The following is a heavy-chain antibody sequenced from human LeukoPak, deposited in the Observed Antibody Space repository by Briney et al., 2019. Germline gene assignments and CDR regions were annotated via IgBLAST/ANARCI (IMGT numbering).Heavy chain of an antibody. J-gene: IGHJ4*02. D-gene: IGHD3-22*01. Sequence: SVKVSCKASGGTFSSYAISWVRQAPGQGLEWMGGIIPIFGTANYAQQFQGRVTITADESTSTAYMELSSLRSEDTAVYYCAQYYYDSSGYYRIFDYWGQGTLVTVSS. V-gene: IGHV1-69*13. CDR2: IIPIFGTA. CDR1: GGTFSSYA. CDR3: AQYYYDSSGYYRIFDY.